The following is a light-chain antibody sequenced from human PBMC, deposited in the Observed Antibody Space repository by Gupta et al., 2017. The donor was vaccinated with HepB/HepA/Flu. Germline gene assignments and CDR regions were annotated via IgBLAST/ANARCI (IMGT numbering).Light chain of an antibody. J-gene: IGKJ4*01. CDR2: GAS. Sequence: EIVMTQSPATLSVSPGERATLSCRASQTIRSNLAWYQQKPGQAPRLLVYGASTRATGLPVRFRGSGSGTEFTLTSSILQSEDFAIYYCQQYHNWPPLTFGGGTKVDFK. V-gene: IGKV3-15*01. CDR3: QQYHNWPPLT. CDR1: QTIRSN.